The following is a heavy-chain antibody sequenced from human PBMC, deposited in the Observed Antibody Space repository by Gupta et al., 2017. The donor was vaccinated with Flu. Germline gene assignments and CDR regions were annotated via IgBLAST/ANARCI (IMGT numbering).Heavy chain of an antibody. D-gene: IGHD6-6*01. CDR3: AKYGETTSSGRFDN. J-gene: IGHJ4*02. CDR2: INRDGSET. Sequence: LEWVANINRDGSETNYGDSVKGRFTISRDNAKNSLYLQMNGLRDEDTAIYYCAKYGETTSSGRFDNWGQGTLVTVSS. V-gene: IGHV3-7*01.